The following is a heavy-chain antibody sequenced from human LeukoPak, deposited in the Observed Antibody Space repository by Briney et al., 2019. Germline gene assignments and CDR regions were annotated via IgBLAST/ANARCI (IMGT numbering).Heavy chain of an antibody. Sequence: QTLSLTCAISGDSVSSNSAAWNWIRQSPSRGLEWLGRTYFRSKWYNDYAVSVKSRIIINADTSKNHFSLQLNSVTPEDTAVYFCARNGIGTTYDAFGIWGQGAMVTVSS. CDR1: GDSVSSNSAA. D-gene: IGHD1-1*01. V-gene: IGHV6-1*01. J-gene: IGHJ3*02. CDR3: ARNGIGTTYDAFGI. CDR2: TYFRSKWYN.